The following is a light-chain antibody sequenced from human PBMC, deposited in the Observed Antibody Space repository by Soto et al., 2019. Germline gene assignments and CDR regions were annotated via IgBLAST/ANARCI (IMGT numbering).Light chain of an antibody. CDR1: QSISTY. Sequence: DIQMTQSPSSLSAAVGDRLTITCRASQSISTYLNWFQQKPGKAPDLLIYAASSLRSGVPSRFSGSGSGTDFTLTISSLQPEDFATYYCQQSYSAPLTFGGGTKVDIK. CDR2: AAS. CDR3: QQSYSAPLT. J-gene: IGKJ4*01. V-gene: IGKV1-39*01.